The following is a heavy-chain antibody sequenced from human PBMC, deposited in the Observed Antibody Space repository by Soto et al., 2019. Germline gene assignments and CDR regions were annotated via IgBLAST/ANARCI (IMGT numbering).Heavy chain of an antibody. D-gene: IGHD6-19*01. Sequence: GGSLRLSCAASGFTFDDYAMHWVRQAPGKGLEWVSGISWNSGSIGYADSVKGRFTISRDNAKNSLYLQMNSLRAEDTALYYCAKDSGFSSGWSRAFDIWGQGTMVTVSS. V-gene: IGHV3-9*01. J-gene: IGHJ3*02. CDR1: GFTFDDYA. CDR2: ISWNSGSI. CDR3: AKDSGFSSGWSRAFDI.